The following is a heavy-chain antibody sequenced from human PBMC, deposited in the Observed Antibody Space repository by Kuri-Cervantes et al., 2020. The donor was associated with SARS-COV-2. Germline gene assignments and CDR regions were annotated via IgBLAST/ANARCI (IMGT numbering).Heavy chain of an antibody. CDR1: GGSISSSNW. Sequence: SETLSLTCAVSGGSISSSNWWSWVRQPPGKGLEWIGEIYHSGSTNYNPSLKSRVTISVDTSKNQFSLKLSSVTAADTAVYYCARGRGEGYCSGGSCYPGGKYYYYYYGMDVWGQGTTVTVSS. J-gene: IGHJ6*02. CDR3: ARGRGEGYCSGGSCYPGGKYYYYYYGMDV. D-gene: IGHD2-15*01. V-gene: IGHV4-4*02. CDR2: IYHSGST.